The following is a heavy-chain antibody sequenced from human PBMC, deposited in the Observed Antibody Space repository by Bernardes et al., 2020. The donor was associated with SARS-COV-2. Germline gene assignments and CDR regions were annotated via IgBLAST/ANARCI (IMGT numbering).Heavy chain of an antibody. V-gene: IGHV3-49*03. Sequence: GGTLKLSCRSCGFTFGDYAMSWFRQAPGKGLEWVGFIRSKAYGGTTEYAASVKGRFTISRDDSKSIAYLQMNSLKTEDTAVYYCTRETVTPYPYYYGMDVWGQGTTVTVSS. D-gene: IGHD4-17*01. CDR3: TRETVTPYPYYYGMDV. CDR2: IRSKAYGGTT. J-gene: IGHJ6*02. CDR1: GFTFGDYA.